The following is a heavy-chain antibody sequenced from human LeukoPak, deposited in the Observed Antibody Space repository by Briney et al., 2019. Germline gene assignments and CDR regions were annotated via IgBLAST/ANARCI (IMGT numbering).Heavy chain of an antibody. V-gene: IGHV3-23*01. CDR2: VSGSGSST. Sequence: GGSLRLSCAASGFTFTSYAMGWVRQAPGKGLEWVSVVSGSGSSTYYADSVKGRFTISRDNSKNTLYLQMNSLRAEDTAVYYCAKTIGDWNDGERYFDYWGQGTLVTVSS. CDR1: GFTFTSYA. D-gene: IGHD1-1*01. J-gene: IGHJ4*02. CDR3: AKTIGDWNDGERYFDY.